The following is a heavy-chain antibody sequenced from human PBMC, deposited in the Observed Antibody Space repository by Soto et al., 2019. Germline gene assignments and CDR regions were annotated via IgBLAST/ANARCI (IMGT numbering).Heavy chain of an antibody. J-gene: IGHJ3*01. V-gene: IGHV3-72*01. CDR1: GFTLSDYY. CDR3: ARTKSYGAYDV. Sequence: EVKLVESGGGLVQPGGSLRLSCAVSGFTLSDYYIDWVRQAPGKGLEWLARSRDKANSFSTDYAASVKGGLSISRDDSESSVFLQMNSLRTEDTALYYCARTKSYGAYDVWGQGTVVIVSS. D-gene: IGHD3-10*01. CDR2: SRDKANSFST.